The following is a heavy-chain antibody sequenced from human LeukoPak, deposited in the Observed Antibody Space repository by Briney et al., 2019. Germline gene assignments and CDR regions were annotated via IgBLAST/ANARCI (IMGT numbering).Heavy chain of an antibody. J-gene: IGHJ6*02. CDR2: IYPGDSDT. CDR3: AKGFSGTYYGIDV. Sequence: GESLKISCKGSGYSFTNYWIGWVRQMPGKGLEWMGIIYPGDSDTRYSPSFQGQVTISADESISTAYLQWSRLKASDSGMYYCAKGFSGTYYGIDVWGQGTTVTVSS. CDR1: GYSFTNYW. V-gene: IGHV5-51*01. D-gene: IGHD3-10*01.